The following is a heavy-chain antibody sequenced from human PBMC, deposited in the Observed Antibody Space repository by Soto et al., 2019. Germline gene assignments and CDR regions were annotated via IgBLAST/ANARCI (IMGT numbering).Heavy chain of an antibody. J-gene: IGHJ4*02. CDR2: IYYSGST. Sequence: SETLSLTCTVSGGSISSYYWSWIRQPPGKGLEWIGYIYYSGSTNYNPSLKSRVTISVDTSKNQFSLKLSSVTAADTAVYYCARGLVGGDPDYWGQGTLVTVSS. CDR3: ARGLVGGDPDY. D-gene: IGHD2-21*02. V-gene: IGHV4-59*01. CDR1: GGSISSYY.